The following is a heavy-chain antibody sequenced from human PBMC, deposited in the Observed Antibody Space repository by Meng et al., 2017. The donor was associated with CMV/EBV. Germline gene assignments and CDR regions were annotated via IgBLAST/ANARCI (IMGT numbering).Heavy chain of an antibody. CDR2: IRYDGSNK. D-gene: IGHD2-2*02. J-gene: IGHJ6*02. Sequence: GGSLRLSCAASGFTFSSYGMHWVRQAPGKGLEWVAFIRYDGSNKYYADSVKGRFTISRDNSKNTLYLQMNGLRAEDTAVYYCAKDHVVVVPAAIPDYYYYGMDVWGQGTTVTVSS. CDR1: GFTFSSYG. CDR3: AKDHVVVVPAAIPDYYYYGMDV. V-gene: IGHV3-30*02.